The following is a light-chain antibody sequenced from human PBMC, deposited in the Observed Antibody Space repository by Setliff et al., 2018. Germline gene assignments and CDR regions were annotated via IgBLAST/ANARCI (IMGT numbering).Light chain of an antibody. CDR1: SGSIASNY. CDR2: EDN. Sequence: NFMLTQPHSVSESPGKTVTISCTRSSGSIASNYVQWYQQRPGSSPTTVIYEDNQRPSGVPDRFSGSIDSSSNSASLTISGLKTEDEADYYCQSYDSSITVLGGGTKVTVL. J-gene: IGLJ3*02. V-gene: IGLV6-57*01. CDR3: QSYDSSITV.